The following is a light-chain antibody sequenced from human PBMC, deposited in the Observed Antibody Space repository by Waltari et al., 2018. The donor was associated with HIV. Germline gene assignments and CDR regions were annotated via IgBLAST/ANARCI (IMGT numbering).Light chain of an antibody. CDR1: TSDLGSYNY. J-gene: IGLJ1*01. CDR2: AVY. CDR3: CAYAAGHVSYV. V-gene: IGLV2-11*01. Sequence: QSALTQPPSVSGSPGQSVTIHCTGSTSDLGSYNYVSWYQQYPGTAPKLILFAVYQRPSGVPERFSGSRSGNTASLTISGLQTEDEADYFCCAYAAGHVSYVFGTGT.